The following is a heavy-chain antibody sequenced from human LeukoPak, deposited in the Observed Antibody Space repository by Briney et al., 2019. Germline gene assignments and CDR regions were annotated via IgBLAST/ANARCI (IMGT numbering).Heavy chain of an antibody. CDR3: AKSGYNRFDY. Sequence: GRSLRLSCAASGFTVSSNYMSWVRQAPGKGLEWVSTISGSDSSTHYADSVKGRFTISRDNSRNTLYLQMNSLRADDTAVYYCAKSGYNRFDYWGQGTLVTVSS. CDR1: GFTVSSNY. D-gene: IGHD5-24*01. V-gene: IGHV3-23*01. CDR2: ISGSDSST. J-gene: IGHJ4*02.